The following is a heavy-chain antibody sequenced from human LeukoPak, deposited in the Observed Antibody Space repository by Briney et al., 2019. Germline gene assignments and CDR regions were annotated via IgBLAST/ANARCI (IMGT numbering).Heavy chain of an antibody. CDR3: ARGVMVATGYFDY. CDR1: GGSISSGGYS. V-gene: IGHV4-30-2*01. CDR2: IYHSGST. J-gene: IGHJ4*02. D-gene: IGHD5-12*01. Sequence: PSQTLSLTCAVSGGSISSGGYSWSWIRQPPGKGLEWIGYIYHSGSTYYNPSLKSRVTISVDRSKNQFSLKLSSVTAADTAVYYCARGVMVATGYFDYWGQGTLVTVSS.